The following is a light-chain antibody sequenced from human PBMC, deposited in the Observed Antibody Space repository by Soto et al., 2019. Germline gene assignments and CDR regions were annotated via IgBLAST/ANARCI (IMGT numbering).Light chain of an antibody. Sequence: QSVLTQPPSVSGAPGQRVTISCTGSSSNIGAGYDVHWYQQLPGTAPKLLIYGNSNRPSGGPDRFSGCKSGTSASLAITGLQAEDEADYYCQSYDSSLSGPVVVFGGGTKVTVL. CDR2: GNS. CDR1: SSNIGAGYD. V-gene: IGLV1-40*01. J-gene: IGLJ2*01. CDR3: QSYDSSLSGPVVV.